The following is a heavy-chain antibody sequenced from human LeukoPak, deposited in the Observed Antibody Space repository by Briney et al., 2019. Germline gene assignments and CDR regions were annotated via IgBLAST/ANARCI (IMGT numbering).Heavy chain of an antibody. V-gene: IGHV3-23*01. CDR2: ISGSGGST. J-gene: IGHJ4*02. CDR3: AKGNGYSYGRYYFDY. CDR1: GFTFSSYA. Sequence: GGSLRLSCAASGFTFSSYAMSWVRQAPGKGLEWVSAISGSGGSTYYADSVKVRFTISRDNSKNTLYLQVNSLRAEDTAVYYCAKGNGYSYGRYYFDYWGQGTLVTVSS. D-gene: IGHD5-18*01.